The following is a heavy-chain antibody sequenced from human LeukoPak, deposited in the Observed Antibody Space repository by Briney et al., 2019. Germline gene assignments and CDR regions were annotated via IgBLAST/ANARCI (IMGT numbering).Heavy chain of an antibody. CDR1: GFTFNTYW. D-gene: IGHD3-9*01. CDR3: ARVGVLTGYGSEYFQH. CDR2: INQDASVR. J-gene: IGHJ1*01. Sequence: PGGSLRLSCTASGFTFNTYWMIWVRQAPGKGLEWVANINQDASVRYYVASVKGRFTISRDNARNLVHLQMNSLRAEDTAVYYCARVGVLTGYGSEYFQHWGQGTLVTVSS. V-gene: IGHV3-7*01.